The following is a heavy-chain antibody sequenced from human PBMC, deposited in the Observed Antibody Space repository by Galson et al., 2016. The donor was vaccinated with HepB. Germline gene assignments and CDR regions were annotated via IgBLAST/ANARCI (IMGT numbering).Heavy chain of an antibody. D-gene: IGHD5-24*01. CDR3: ARLIVATTEEDFADY. V-gene: IGHV5-51*01. J-gene: IGHJ4*02. Sequence: QSGAEVKKPGESLKISCKVSGSTFTSYWIGWVRQMPGKGPEWMGIIYPADSDRRYSPSFEGQVTISADRSISTAYLQWSSLKVSDTAMDYCARLIVATTEEDFADYWGQGTLVTVSS. CDR1: GSTFTSYW. CDR2: IYPADSDR.